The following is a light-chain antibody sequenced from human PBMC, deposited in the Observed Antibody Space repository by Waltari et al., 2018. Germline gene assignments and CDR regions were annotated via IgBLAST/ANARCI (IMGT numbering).Light chain of an antibody. V-gene: IGLV2-11*01. CDR1: SSDVGGYNS. CDR2: DVN. CDR3: CSYAGSYTWV. Sequence: QSALTQPRSVSGSPGQSVTISCTGTSSDVGGYNSLSWYQQHPGKAPKLMIYDVNRRPSGVPDRFSGSKSGNTASLTISGLQTEDEADYYCCSYAGSYTWVFGGGTKLTVL. J-gene: IGLJ3*02.